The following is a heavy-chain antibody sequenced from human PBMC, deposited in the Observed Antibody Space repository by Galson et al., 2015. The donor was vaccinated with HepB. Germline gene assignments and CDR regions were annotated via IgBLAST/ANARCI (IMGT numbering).Heavy chain of an antibody. Sequence: SETLSLTCTVSGGSISSYYWSWIRQPPGKGLEWIGYIYYSGSTNYNPSLKSRVTISVDTSKNQFSLKLSSVTAADTAVYYCARGRYYYDSSGYYYVDWYFDLWGRGTLVTVSS. V-gene: IGHV4-59*01. J-gene: IGHJ2*01. CDR3: ARGRYYYDSSGYYYVDWYFDL. D-gene: IGHD3-22*01. CDR1: GGSISSYY. CDR2: IYYSGST.